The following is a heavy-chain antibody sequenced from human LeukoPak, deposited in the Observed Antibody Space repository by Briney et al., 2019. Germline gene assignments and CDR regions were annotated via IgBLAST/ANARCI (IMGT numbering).Heavy chain of an antibody. D-gene: IGHD6-19*01. CDR3: VKNDGWFHLAQ. CDR2: IKNDGSET. V-gene: IGHV3-7*03. J-gene: IGHJ4*02. CDR1: GFTVSSNY. Sequence: GGSLRLSCAASGFTVSSNYMSWVRQAPGKGLEWVGHIKNDGSETYYLDSLKGRFGISRDNTNNALYLQMNSLRVEDTAVYYCVKNDGWFHLAQWGQGTLVTVSS.